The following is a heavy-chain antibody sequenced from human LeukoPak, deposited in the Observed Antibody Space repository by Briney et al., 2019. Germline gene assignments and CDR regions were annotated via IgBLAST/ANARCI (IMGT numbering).Heavy chain of an antibody. CDR2: VYYSGST. CDR1: GGSISSYY. J-gene: IGHJ2*01. D-gene: IGHD3-10*01. Sequence: PSETLSLTCTVSGGSISSYYWSWIRQPPGKGLEWVAFVYYSGSTNYNPSLTSRVTISVDTSNNQSSLKVNSVTAADAAVDYCAREGSSYWYFDLWGRGTLVTVFS. CDR3: AREGSSYWYFDL. V-gene: IGHV4-59*01.